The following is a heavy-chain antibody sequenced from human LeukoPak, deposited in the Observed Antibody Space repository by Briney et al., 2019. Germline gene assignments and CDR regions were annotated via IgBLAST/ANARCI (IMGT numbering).Heavy chain of an antibody. CDR2: INAGNGNT. D-gene: IGHD1-1*01. CDR3: ARGGSDNLPYYFDH. Sequence: ASVKVSCKASGYTFTSYAIHWVRQAPGQRLEWMGWINAGNGNTKYSQKFQGRVTVTRDTSASTAYMEMSSLRSEDTAVYYCARGGSDNLPYYFDHWGQGTLVTVSS. V-gene: IGHV1-3*01. CDR1: GYTFTSYA. J-gene: IGHJ4*02.